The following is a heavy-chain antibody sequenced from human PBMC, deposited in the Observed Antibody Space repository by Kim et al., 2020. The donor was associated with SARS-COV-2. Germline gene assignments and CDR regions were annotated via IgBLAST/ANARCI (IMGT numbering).Heavy chain of an antibody. V-gene: IGHV4-59*01. J-gene: IGHJ4*02. Sequence: PALNSRVTISVATSKNQFALKLSSVTAADTAVYYCARSSRIAARPYYFDYGGQGTLVTVSS. CDR3: ARSSRIAARPYYFDY. D-gene: IGHD6-6*01.